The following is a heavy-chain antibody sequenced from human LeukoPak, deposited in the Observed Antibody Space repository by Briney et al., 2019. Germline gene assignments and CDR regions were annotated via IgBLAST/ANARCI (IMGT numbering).Heavy chain of an antibody. CDR3: ARGGGYRSDLRGLRFYGLDV. V-gene: IGHV3-13*01. CDR2: IGTAGDT. CDR1: GFSFSSYD. D-gene: IGHD5-24*01. J-gene: IGHJ6*02. Sequence: GGSLRLSCAASGFSFSSYDMHWVHQVRGKGLEWVSAIGTAGDTFYPGSVKGRFTISRENVKDSVYLQMNSLRAEDTAVYYYARGGGYRSDLRGLRFYGLDVWGQGTTVTVSS.